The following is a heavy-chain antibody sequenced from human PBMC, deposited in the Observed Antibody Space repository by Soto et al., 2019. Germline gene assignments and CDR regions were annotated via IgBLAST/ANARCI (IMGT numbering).Heavy chain of an antibody. CDR3: ARDRAMDDY. CDR2: IRQDGSEK. Sequence: EVRLVESGGGLVQPGGSLRLSCTTSGFTCSNFWMNWVRQAPGKGLEWVANIRQDGSEKNYVDSVKGRFTISRDNAKNSVYLQMNSLRGEDTAVYYCARDRAMDDYWGQGTLVTVSP. D-gene: IGHD5-18*01. J-gene: IGHJ4*02. CDR1: GFTCSNFW. V-gene: IGHV3-7*03.